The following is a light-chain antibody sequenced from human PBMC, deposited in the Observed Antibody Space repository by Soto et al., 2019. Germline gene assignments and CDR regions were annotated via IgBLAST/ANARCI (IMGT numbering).Light chain of an antibody. J-gene: IGKJ1*01. CDR3: QQYNSWPRT. Sequence: EIVMTQSPATLSVSPGERATLSCRASQSVNSNLAWYQQKPGQAPRLLIYGASSRATGIPARFSGSGSGTECTLTITSLQSEDFAVYYCQQYNSWPRTFGQGTKVEIK. CDR1: QSVNSN. V-gene: IGKV3-15*01. CDR2: GAS.